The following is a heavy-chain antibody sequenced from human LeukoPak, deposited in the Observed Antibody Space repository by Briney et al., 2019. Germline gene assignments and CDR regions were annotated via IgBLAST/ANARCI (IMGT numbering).Heavy chain of an antibody. Sequence: NPGGSLRLSCAASGFTFSSYSMNWVRQAPGKGLEWVSSISSSSYIYYADSVKGRFTISRDNAKNSLYLQMNSLRAEDTAVYYCARGMYYGSGSYFDYWGQGTLVTVSS. CDR3: ARGMYYGSGSYFDY. CDR2: ISSSSYI. J-gene: IGHJ4*02. V-gene: IGHV3-21*01. D-gene: IGHD3-10*01. CDR1: GFTFSSYS.